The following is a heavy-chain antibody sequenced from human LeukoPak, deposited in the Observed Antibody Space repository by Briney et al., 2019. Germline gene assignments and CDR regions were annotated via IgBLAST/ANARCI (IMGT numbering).Heavy chain of an antibody. D-gene: IGHD2-2*02. J-gene: IGHJ4*02. CDR3: ARAPKTKYCSSTSCYTFDY. V-gene: IGHV6-1*01. Sequence: SQTLSLTCATSGDSVSSNSAAWNWIRQSPSRGLEWLGRTYYRSKWYNDYAVSVKSRVTINPDTSKNQFSLQLNSVTPEDTAVYYCARAPKTKYCSSTSCYTFDYWGQGTLVTVSS. CDR2: TYYRSKWYN. CDR1: GDSVSSNSAA.